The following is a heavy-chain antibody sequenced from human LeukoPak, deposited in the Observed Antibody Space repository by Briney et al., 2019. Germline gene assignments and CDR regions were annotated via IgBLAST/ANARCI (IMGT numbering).Heavy chain of an antibody. CDR2: INAGNGNT. V-gene: IGHV1-3*01. CDR3: ARSSFIHDERLYCSSTSCRDGYNLGAFDI. CDR1: GYTFTSYA. J-gene: IGHJ3*02. D-gene: IGHD2-2*01. Sequence: ASVKVSCKASGYTFTSYAMHWVRQAPGQRLEWMGWINAGNGNTKYSQKFQGRVTITRDTSASTAYMELSSLRSEDTAVYYCARSSFIHDERLYCSSTSCRDGYNLGAFDIWGQGTMVTVSS.